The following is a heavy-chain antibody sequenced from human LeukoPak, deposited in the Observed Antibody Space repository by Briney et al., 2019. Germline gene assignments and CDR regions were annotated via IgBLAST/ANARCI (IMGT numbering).Heavy chain of an antibody. Sequence: GASVKVSCKASGGNFNNYAVNWVRQAPGQGLQWMGRIIPALDRANYAHNFQGRLTMTADKSTKTAYMELSSLRSGDTGMYFCARRADAVDDAFDIWGQGTMLTVSS. CDR2: IIPALDRA. V-gene: IGHV1-69*04. CDR3: ARRADAVDDAFDI. CDR1: GGNFNNYA. D-gene: IGHD2-21*01. J-gene: IGHJ3*02.